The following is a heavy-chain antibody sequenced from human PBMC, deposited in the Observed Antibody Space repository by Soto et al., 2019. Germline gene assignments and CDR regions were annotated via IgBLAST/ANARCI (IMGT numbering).Heavy chain of an antibody. CDR3: WGGYGTSYDY. J-gene: IGHJ4*02. CDR1: GGSISSGGYF. CDR2: IYHSGST. D-gene: IGHD5-12*01. Sequence: QLQLQESGSGLVKPSQTLSLTCAVSGGSISSGGYFWSWIRQPPGNGLEWIGYIYHSGSTYYNPSLKSRVTISVDRSKNQFSLKLSSVTAADTAVYYCWGGYGTSYDYWGQGTLVTVSS. V-gene: IGHV4-30-2*01.